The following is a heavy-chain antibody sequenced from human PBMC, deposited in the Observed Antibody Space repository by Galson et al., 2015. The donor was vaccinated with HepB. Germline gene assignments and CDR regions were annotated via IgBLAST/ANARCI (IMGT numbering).Heavy chain of an antibody. CDR3: TTETYYYDSSGSWSFDY. J-gene: IGHJ4*02. D-gene: IGHD3-22*01. CDR1: GFTFSNAW. V-gene: IGHV3-15*01. Sequence: SLRLSCAASGFTFSNAWMSWVRQAPGKGLEWVGRIKSKTDGGTTDYAAPVKGRFTISRDDSKNTLYLQMNSLKTEDTAVYYCTTETYYYDSSGSWSFDYWGQGTLITVSS. CDR2: IKSKTDGGTT.